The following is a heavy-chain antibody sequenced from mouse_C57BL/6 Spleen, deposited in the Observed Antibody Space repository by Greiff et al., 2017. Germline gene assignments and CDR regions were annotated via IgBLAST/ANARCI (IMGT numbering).Heavy chain of an antibody. CDR1: GYTFTSYW. J-gene: IGHJ1*03. CDR2: IYPSDSDT. CDR3: ARYGSRWYFDV. D-gene: IGHD2-2*01. V-gene: IGHV1-52*01. Sequence: VQLQQPGAELVRPGSSVKLSCKASGYTFTSYWMHWVKQRPIQGLEWIGNIYPSDSDTRYNQKFKDKATLTVDKSSSTAYMQLNSLTSEDSAVYYCARYGSRWYFDVWGTGTTVT.